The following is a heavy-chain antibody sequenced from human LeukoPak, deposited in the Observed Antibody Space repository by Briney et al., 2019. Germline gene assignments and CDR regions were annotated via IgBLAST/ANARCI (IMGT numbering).Heavy chain of an antibody. V-gene: IGHV3-30*04. J-gene: IGHJ5*02. CDR1: GFTFSSYA. D-gene: IGHD3-16*01. Sequence: GGSLRLSCAASGFTFSSYAMHWVRQAPGKGLEWVAVISYDGSNKYYADSVKGRFTISRDNSKNTLYLQMNSLRAEDTAVYYCARDLYVGWFDPWGQGTLVTVSS. CDR2: ISYDGSNK. CDR3: ARDLYVGWFDP.